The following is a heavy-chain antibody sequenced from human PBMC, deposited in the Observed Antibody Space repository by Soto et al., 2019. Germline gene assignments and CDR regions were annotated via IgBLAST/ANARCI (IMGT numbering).Heavy chain of an antibody. CDR1: GFTFSGYW. CDR2: ISYDGTET. V-gene: IGHV3-74*03. J-gene: IGHJ6*02. CDR3: ARGSEAYYYYGMDV. Sequence: GGSLRLSCAASGFTFSGYWMHWVRQAPGKGLVWVSHISYDGTETTYADSVKGRFTISRDNPKSTLYLQMNSVRAEDTGVYYCARGSEAYYYYGMDVWGQGTTVTSP.